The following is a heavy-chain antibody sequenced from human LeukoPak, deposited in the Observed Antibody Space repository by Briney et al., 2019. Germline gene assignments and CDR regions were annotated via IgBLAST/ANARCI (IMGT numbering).Heavy chain of an antibody. CDR3: ARDPENYGPGSYAH. V-gene: IGHV3-23*01. J-gene: IGHJ4*02. CDR2: VSGSGAHT. CDR1: GFTFSSYA. Sequence: PGGSLRLSCAASGFTFSSYAMTWVRQAPGKGLQWVSAVSGSGAHTYYADSVKGRFTISRDNSRDTLYLQMNSLRAEDTAVYYCARDPENYGPGSYAHWGQGTLVTVSS. D-gene: IGHD3-10*01.